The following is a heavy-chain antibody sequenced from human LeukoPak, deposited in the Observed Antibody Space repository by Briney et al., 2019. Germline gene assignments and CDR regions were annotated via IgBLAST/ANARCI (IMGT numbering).Heavy chain of an antibody. CDR3: ARPYDFWSGYYPYYYYYYMDV. Sequence: SETLSLTCAVYGGSFSGYYWSWIRQPPGKGLEWIGEINHSGSTNYNPSLKSRVTISVDTSKNQFSLKLSSVTAADTAVYYCARPYDFWSGYYPYYYYYYMDVWGKGTTVTVSS. J-gene: IGHJ6*03. V-gene: IGHV4-34*01. D-gene: IGHD3-3*01. CDR2: INHSGST. CDR1: GGSFSGYY.